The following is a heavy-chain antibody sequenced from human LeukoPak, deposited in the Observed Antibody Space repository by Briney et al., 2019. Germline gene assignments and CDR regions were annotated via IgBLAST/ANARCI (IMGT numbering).Heavy chain of an antibody. J-gene: IGHJ6*02. CDR3: ARGGVRTSTGTNDYYGMDV. Sequence: ASVKVSCKASGYIFTNYQIHWVRQAPGQGLEWMGIINPSSGATVFAQKFQGRLTVTRDTPTTTVFMELSSLTSEDTAVYHCARGGVRTSTGTNDYYGMDVWGQGTTVSVSS. D-gene: IGHD1-1*01. CDR2: INPSSGAT. CDR1: GYIFTNYQ. V-gene: IGHV1-46*01.